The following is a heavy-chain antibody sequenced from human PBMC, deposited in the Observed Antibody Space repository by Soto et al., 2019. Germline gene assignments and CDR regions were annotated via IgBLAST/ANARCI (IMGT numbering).Heavy chain of an antibody. Sequence: GASVKVSCKASGYTFTSYGIGWVRQAPGQGLEWMGWISAYNGNTNYAQKLQGRVTMTTDTSTSTAYMELRSLRSDDTAVYYCARGPAAAHYYYYMDVWGKGTTVTVSS. V-gene: IGHV1-18*01. CDR2: ISAYNGNT. D-gene: IGHD6-25*01. CDR1: GYTFTSYG. J-gene: IGHJ6*03. CDR3: ARGPAAAHYYYYMDV.